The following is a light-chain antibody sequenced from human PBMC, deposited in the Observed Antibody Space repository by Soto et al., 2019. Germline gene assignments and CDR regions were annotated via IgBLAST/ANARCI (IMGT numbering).Light chain of an antibody. CDR2: KAS. V-gene: IGKV1-5*03. CDR3: QEYNSYSQST. CDR1: QSISTW. J-gene: IGKJ2*01. Sequence: DIPMTQSPSTLSASVGDRVTITCRASQSISTWLAWYQQKPGKAPKLLIYKASILESGVPSRFSGSGSGTEFTLTISSLQPDDFATYYCQEYNSYSQSTFGQGTKLDIK.